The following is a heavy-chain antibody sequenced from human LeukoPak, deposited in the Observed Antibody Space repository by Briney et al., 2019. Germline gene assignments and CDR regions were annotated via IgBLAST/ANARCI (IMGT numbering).Heavy chain of an antibody. Sequence: SETLSLTCTVYGGSFTIYSWTWIRQPPGKSLEWVGEISPSGNTQYNPSLKSRVTISLDASKSQFYLKLNSVTAADTAVYYCARRVRSADYRLDYWGQGTLVTVSS. CDR1: GGSFTIYS. J-gene: IGHJ4*02. CDR3: ARRVRSADYRLDY. D-gene: IGHD4-11*01. CDR2: ISPSGNT. V-gene: IGHV4-34*01.